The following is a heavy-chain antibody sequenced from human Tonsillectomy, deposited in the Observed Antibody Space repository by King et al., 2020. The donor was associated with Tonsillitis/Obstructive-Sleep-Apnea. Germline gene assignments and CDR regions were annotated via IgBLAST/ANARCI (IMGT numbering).Heavy chain of an antibody. V-gene: IGHV3-21*01. CDR1: GFTFSSYS. CDR3: ARDEGPITGDSHKSFDY. D-gene: IGHD7-27*01. CDR2: ISSSSSYI. J-gene: IGHJ4*02. Sequence: VQLVESGGGLVKPGGSLRLSCAASGFTFSSYSMNWVRQAPGKGLEWVSFISSSSSYIYYADSVKGRFTISRDNAKNSLYLQMNSLRAEETAVYYCARDEGPITGDSHKSFDYWGQGTLVTVSS.